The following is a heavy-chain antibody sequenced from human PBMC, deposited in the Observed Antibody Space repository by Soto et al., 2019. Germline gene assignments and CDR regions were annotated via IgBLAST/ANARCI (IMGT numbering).Heavy chain of an antibody. V-gene: IGHV1-3*01. CDR2: INAGNGNT. Sequence: ASVKVSCKASGYTFTSYAMHWVRQAPGQRLEWMGWINAGNGNTKYSQKFQGRVTITRDTSASTAYMELNSLRAEDTAVYYCAKGRIILRYFDWLSRAEYFQHWGQGTLVTVSS. CDR3: AKGRIILRYFDWLSRAEYFQH. D-gene: IGHD3-9*01. J-gene: IGHJ1*01. CDR1: GYTFTSYA.